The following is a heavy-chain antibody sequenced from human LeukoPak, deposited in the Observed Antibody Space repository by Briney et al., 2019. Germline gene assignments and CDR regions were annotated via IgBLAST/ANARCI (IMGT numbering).Heavy chain of an antibody. V-gene: IGHV3-73*01. CDR1: GFTFSGSA. J-gene: IGHJ4*02. D-gene: IGHD3-3*01. Sequence: PGGSLRLSCAASGFTFSGSAMHWVRQASGKGLEWVGRIRSKANSYATAYTSSVKGRFTISRDDSKNTVYLQMNSLKTEDTAVYYCTNSYSEFWIDYWGQGTLVTVSS. CDR2: IRSKANSYAT. CDR3: TNSYSEFWIDY.